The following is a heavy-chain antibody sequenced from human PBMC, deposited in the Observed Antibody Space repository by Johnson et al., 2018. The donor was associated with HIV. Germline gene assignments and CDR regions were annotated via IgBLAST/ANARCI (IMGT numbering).Heavy chain of an antibody. V-gene: IGHV3-11*04. CDR2: ISSGGGTI. J-gene: IGHJ3*02. CDR1: GFIFSDYY. Sequence: QVQLVESGGGLVKPGGSLRLSCAASGFIFSDYYMSWIRQAPVKGLEWVSYISSGGGTIYSDDSVKGRFSISRDNAKNSLYLQMNSLRAEDTAVYYCARDRGYWDAFDIWGQGTMVTVSS. CDR3: ARDRGYWDAFDI. D-gene: IGHD3-22*01.